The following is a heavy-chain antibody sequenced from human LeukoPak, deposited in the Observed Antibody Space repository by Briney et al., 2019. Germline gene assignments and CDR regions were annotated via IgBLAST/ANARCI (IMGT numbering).Heavy chain of an antibody. CDR3: ATLCGGDCFYSAFDI. J-gene: IGHJ3*02. D-gene: IGHD2-21*02. V-gene: IGHV4-34*01. Sequence: PSETLSLTCAVYGGSFSGYYWSWIRQPPGKGLEWIGEINHSGSTNYNPSLKSRVTISVDTSKNQFSLKLSSVTAADTAVYYCATLCGGDCFYSAFDIWGQGTMVTVSS. CDR1: GGSFSGYY. CDR2: INHSGST.